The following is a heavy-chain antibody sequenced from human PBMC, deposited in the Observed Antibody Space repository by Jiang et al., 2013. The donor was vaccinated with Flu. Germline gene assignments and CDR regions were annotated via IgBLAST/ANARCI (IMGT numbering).Heavy chain of an antibody. CDR2: IYHTGAT. Sequence: VKTSETLSLTCTVSGYYLSSGYYWDWIRQSPGKGLEWIGSIYHTGATYYSPSLKTRITMAVDTSKNEISLDLSSVTAADTAVYYCVGGRDGYSPIVHWGQGTLVPVSS. CDR1: GYYLSSGYY. J-gene: IGHJ1*01. D-gene: IGHD5-24*01. CDR3: VGGRDGYSPIVH. V-gene: IGHV4-38-2*02.